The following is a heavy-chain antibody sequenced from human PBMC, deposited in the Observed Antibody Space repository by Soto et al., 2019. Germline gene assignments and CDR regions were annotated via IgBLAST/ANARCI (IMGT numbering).Heavy chain of an antibody. D-gene: IGHD2-2*01. Sequence: SVKVSCKASGYTFTYRYLHWVRQAPGQALEWMGWITPFNGNTNYAQKFQDRVTITRDRSMSTAYMELSSLRSEDTAMYYCASSLVHCSSTSCPLDYWGQGTLVTVSS. CDR2: ITPFNGNT. CDR1: GYTFTYRY. V-gene: IGHV1-45*02. J-gene: IGHJ4*02. CDR3: ASSLVHCSSTSCPLDY.